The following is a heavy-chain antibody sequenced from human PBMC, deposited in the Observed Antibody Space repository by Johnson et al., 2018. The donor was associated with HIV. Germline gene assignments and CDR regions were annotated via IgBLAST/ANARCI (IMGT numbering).Heavy chain of an antibody. V-gene: IGHV3-20*04. Sequence: VQLVESGGGVVRPGGSLRLSCAASGSTFDDYGMSWVRQAPGKGLEWASGINWNGGSTGYADSVKGRFTISRDTAKNSLYLQMNSLRAEDTALYYCANYYDSSGYLNPDAFDIWGQGTMVTVSS. CDR3: ANYYDSSGYLNPDAFDI. CDR2: INWNGGST. CDR1: GSTFDDYG. D-gene: IGHD3-22*01. J-gene: IGHJ3*02.